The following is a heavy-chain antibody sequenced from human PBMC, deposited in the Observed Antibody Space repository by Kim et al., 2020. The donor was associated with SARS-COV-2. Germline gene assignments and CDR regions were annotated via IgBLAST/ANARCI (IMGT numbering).Heavy chain of an antibody. CDR3: ARVIAPAIAVAGKGYGAFDI. CDR2: INWNGGST. CDR1: GFTFDDYG. Sequence: GGSLRLSCAASGFTFDDYGMSWVRQAPGKGLEWVSGINWNGGSTGYADSVKGRFTISRDNAKNSLYLQMNSLRAEDTALYHCARVIAPAIAVAGKGYGAFDIWGQGTMVTVSS. D-gene: IGHD6-19*01. J-gene: IGHJ3*02. V-gene: IGHV3-20*01.